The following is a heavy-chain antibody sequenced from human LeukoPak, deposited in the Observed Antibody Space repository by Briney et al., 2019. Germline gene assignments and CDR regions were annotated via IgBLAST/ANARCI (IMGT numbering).Heavy chain of an antibody. Sequence: PGGPLRLSCAASGFTFSSYAMSWVRQAPGKGLEWVSAISGSGSSTYYADSVKGRFTISRDNSKNTLYLQMNSLRAEDTAVYYCANLGIVGATPTFDYWGQGTLVTVSS. D-gene: IGHD1-26*01. CDR1: GFTFSSYA. CDR2: ISGSGSST. J-gene: IGHJ4*02. CDR3: ANLGIVGATPTFDY. V-gene: IGHV3-23*01.